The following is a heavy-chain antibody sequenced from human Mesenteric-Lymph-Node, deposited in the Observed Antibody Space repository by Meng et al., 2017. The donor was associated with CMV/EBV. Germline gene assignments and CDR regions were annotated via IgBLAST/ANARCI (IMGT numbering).Heavy chain of an antibody. CDR3: ARTVGAFDI. CDR2: IYYSGST. J-gene: IGHJ3*02. Sequence: SETLSLTCSVSGASIGSSSPYWAWIRQSPGKGLEWIGYIYYSGSTNYNPSLKSRVTISVDTSKNQFSLKLSSVTAADTAVYYCARTVGAFDIWGQGTMVTVSS. CDR1: GASIGSSSPY. D-gene: IGHD3-16*01. V-gene: IGHV4-61*05.